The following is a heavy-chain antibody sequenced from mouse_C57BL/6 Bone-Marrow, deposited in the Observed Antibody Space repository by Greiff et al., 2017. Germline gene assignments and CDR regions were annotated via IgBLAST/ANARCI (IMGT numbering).Heavy chain of an antibody. Sequence: QVQLKESGAELVRPGNSVKVSCKASGYAFTNYLLEWVKQRPGQGLEWIGVFNPGSGGPNYNEKFKGKATLTADNSSSTAYMQHSSLTSEDSAVYYCAREEKTLWIDYWGQGTTLTVSS. D-gene: IGHD1-1*02. V-gene: IGHV1-54*01. CDR2: FNPGSGGP. CDR3: AREEKTLWIDY. J-gene: IGHJ2*01. CDR1: GYAFTNYL.